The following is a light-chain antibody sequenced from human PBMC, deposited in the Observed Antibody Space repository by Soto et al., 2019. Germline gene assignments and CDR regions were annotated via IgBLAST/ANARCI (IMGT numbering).Light chain of an antibody. V-gene: IGKV1-39*01. CDR3: KQSGDTPPWT. CDR2: AAS. Sequence: DIQMTQSPSSLSASVGDRVTITCRASQSISRYLNWYQQKPGKAPELLIFAASSLQSGVPSRFSGSASGTDFTHTISSLQPADFATYCCKQSGDTPPWTFGQGTKVESK. J-gene: IGKJ1*01. CDR1: QSISRY.